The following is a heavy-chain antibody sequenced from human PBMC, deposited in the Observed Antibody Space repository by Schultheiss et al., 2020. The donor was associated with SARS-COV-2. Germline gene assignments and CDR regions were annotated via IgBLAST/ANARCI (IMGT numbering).Heavy chain of an antibody. V-gene: IGHV4-39*07. CDR3: ARDTNGGFDY. Sequence: SETLSLTCTVSGGSISSSSYYWGWIRQPPGKGLEWIGYIYYSGSTYYNPSLKSRVTISVDTSKNQFSLKLSSVTAADTAVYYCARDTNGGFDYWGQGTLVTVSS. CDR1: GGSISSSSYY. CDR2: IYYSGST. D-gene: IGHD2-2*01. J-gene: IGHJ4*02.